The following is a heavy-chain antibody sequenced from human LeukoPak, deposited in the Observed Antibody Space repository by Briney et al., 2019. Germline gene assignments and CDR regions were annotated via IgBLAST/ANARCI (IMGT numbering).Heavy chain of an antibody. CDR3: ARESRYGDYPLYYYMDV. D-gene: IGHD4-17*01. CDR2: IKQDGSEK. Sequence: GGSLRLSCAASGFTFSSYWMSWVRQAPGNGLEWVSNIKQDGSEKYYVDSVKGRFTISRDNAKNSLYLQMNSLRAEDTAVYYCARESRYGDYPLYYYMDVWGKGTTVTVSS. J-gene: IGHJ6*03. CDR1: GFTFSSYW. V-gene: IGHV3-7*01.